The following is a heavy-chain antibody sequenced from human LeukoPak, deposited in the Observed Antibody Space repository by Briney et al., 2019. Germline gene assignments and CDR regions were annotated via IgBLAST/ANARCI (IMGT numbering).Heavy chain of an antibody. J-gene: IGHJ6*03. CDR1: VGTFSSHA. CDR3: ARVQRRFYDQFAGDDYYYMDV. V-gene: IGHV1-69*05. Sequence: GSSVTVSCTASVGTFSSHAISWVRQAPGQGLEWMGGIIPIFGTAKYAQKFQGRVTITTDESTSTAYTELSSLRSEDTAVYYCARVQRRFYDQFAGDDYYYMDVWGKGTTVAVSS. D-gene: IGHD3-3*01. CDR2: IIPIFGTA.